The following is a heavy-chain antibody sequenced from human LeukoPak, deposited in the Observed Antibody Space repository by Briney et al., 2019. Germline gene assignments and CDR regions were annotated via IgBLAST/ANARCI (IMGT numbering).Heavy chain of an antibody. V-gene: IGHV3-64D*09. Sequence: GGSLRLSCSASGFTFSSYAMQWVRQAPGKGLEYVSAISSNGGSTYYADSVKGRFTISRDNSKNTLYLQMSSLRAEDTAVYYCVKSQASYYYYYGMDVWGQGTTVTVSS. CDR1: GFTFSSYA. CDR2: ISSNGGST. D-gene: IGHD1-26*01. CDR3: VKSQASYYYYYGMDV. J-gene: IGHJ6*02.